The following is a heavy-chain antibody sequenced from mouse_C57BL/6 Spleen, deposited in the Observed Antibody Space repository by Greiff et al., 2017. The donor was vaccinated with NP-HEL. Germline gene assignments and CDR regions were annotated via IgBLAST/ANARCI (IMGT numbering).Heavy chain of an antibody. CDR1: GFSFTSYG. J-gene: IGHJ2*01. CDR3: SKQGRYDGYHLSYFDY. D-gene: IGHD2-3*01. V-gene: IGHV2-5*01. CDR2: IWSGGSR. Sequence: QVQLKESGPGLVQPSQSLSITCTVSGFSFTSYGIHWVRQSPGKGLEWMGVIWSGGSRDYNADVMSRLSITKDDTKNHIFFNMNSLQANEAAIFYCSKQGRYDGYHLSYFDYWGQGTTVTVSS.